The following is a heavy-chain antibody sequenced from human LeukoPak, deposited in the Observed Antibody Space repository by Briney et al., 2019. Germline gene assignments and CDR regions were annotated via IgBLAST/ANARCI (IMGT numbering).Heavy chain of an antibody. Sequence: ASVKVSCKASGYTFIGYYIHWVRQAPGQGLEWMGWINPNSGGTNYAQKFQGRVTMTRDTSISTAYMELSRLRSDDTAVYYCARDETYYYDSSGYPPLDVWGQGTTVTVSS. V-gene: IGHV1-2*02. CDR2: INPNSGGT. CDR3: ARDETYYYDSSGYPPLDV. CDR1: GYTFIGYY. D-gene: IGHD3-22*01. J-gene: IGHJ6*02.